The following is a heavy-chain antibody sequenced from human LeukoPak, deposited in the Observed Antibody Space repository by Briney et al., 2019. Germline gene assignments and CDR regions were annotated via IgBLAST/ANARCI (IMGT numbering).Heavy chain of an antibody. CDR2: IWNDGSNK. Sequence: GGSLRLSCTASGFTFRTFGFHWVRQAPGKGLEWVALIWNDGSNKYYADSVKGRFTISRENAKNSLSLQMNGLRAGDTAVYYCARRRYGLGSYSDAFDIWGQGTMVTVSS. D-gene: IGHD3-10*01. J-gene: IGHJ3*02. V-gene: IGHV3-33*01. CDR1: GFTFRTFG. CDR3: ARRRYGLGSYSDAFDI.